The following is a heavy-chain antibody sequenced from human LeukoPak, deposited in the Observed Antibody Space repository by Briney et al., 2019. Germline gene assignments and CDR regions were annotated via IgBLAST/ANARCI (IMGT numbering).Heavy chain of an antibody. D-gene: IGHD4-17*01. CDR3: AKASYDYGDSNWFDP. CDR1: GFTFSSYG. Sequence: QSGGSLRLSCTASGFTFSSYGMHWVRQAPGKGLEWVAFIRYDGSNKYYADSVKGRFTISRDNSKNTLYLQMNSLRAEDTAVYYCAKASYDYGDSNWFDPWGQGTLVTVSS. V-gene: IGHV3-30*02. CDR2: IRYDGSNK. J-gene: IGHJ5*02.